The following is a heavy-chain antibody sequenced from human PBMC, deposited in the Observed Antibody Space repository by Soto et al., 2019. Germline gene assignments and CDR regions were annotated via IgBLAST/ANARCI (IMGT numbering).Heavy chain of an antibody. CDR1: GFTFSSYS. Sequence: EVQLVESGGGLVKPGGSLRLSCAASGFTFSSYSMNWVRQAPGKGLEWVSSISSSSSYIYYADSVKGRFTISRDNTKNARKQQRNSLRAEDTAVEYCAREKDDILTGYNAVSGYYGRDVWGQGTTVTVSS. V-gene: IGHV3-21*01. D-gene: IGHD3-9*01. CDR3: AREKDDILTGYNAVSGYYGRDV. J-gene: IGHJ6*02. CDR2: ISSSSSYI.